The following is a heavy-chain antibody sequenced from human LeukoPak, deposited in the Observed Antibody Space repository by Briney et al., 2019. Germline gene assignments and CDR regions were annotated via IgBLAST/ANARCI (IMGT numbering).Heavy chain of an antibody. V-gene: IGHV4-61*02. CDR2: IYTSGST. D-gene: IGHD3-16*02. J-gene: IGHJ4*02. CDR1: GGSISSGSYY. CDR3: ARSDYDYVWGSYRPIFDY. Sequence: SQTLSLTCTVSGGSISSGSYYWSWIRQPAGKGLEWIGRIYTSGSTNYNPSLKSRVTISVDTSKNQFSLKLSSVTAADTAVYYCARSDYDYVWGSYRPIFDYWGQGTLVTVSS.